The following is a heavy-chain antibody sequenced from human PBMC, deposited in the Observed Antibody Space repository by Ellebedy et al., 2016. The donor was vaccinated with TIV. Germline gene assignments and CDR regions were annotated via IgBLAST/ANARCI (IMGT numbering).Heavy chain of an antibody. CDR3: AKLPTVSPGRDWFDP. V-gene: IGHV3-23*01. D-gene: IGHD4-17*01. Sequence: PGGSLRLSCAASGFTFSSYAMSWVRQAPGKGLEWVSTISHTGSRTYYADSVKGRFTISRDNSKSTLYLQMNSLRADDTAVYYCAKLPTVSPGRDWFDPWGQGTLVTVSS. J-gene: IGHJ5*02. CDR1: GFTFSSYA. CDR2: ISHTGSRT.